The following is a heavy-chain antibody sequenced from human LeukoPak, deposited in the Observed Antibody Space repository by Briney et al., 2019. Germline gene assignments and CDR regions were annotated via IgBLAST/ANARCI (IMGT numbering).Heavy chain of an antibody. D-gene: IGHD6-13*01. Sequence: PSETLSLTCTVSGGSISRSSYYWGWIRQPPGKGLEWIGEINHSGSTNYNPSLKSRVTISVDTSKNQFSLKLSSVTAADTAVYYCARIAAAGTGDWGQGTLVTVSS. CDR1: GGSISRSSYY. J-gene: IGHJ4*02. V-gene: IGHV4-39*07. CDR2: INHSGST. CDR3: ARIAAAGTGD.